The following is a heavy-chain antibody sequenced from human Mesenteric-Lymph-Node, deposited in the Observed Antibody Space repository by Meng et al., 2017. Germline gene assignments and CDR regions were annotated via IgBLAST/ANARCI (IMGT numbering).Heavy chain of an antibody. CDR2: IYYSGST. D-gene: IGHD3-22*01. CDR1: GGSISSGGHS. J-gene: IGHJ4*01. CDR3: ASVDSSGYFLDY. V-gene: IGHV4-31*03. Sequence: QVQLQESGPGLVKPSQTLSLTCTVSGGSISSGGHSWSWIRQHPGKGLEWIAYIYYSGSTYYNPSLKSRVILSVDTSKNQFSLKLSSVTAADTAVYYCASVDSSGYFLDYWGQGTLVTVSS.